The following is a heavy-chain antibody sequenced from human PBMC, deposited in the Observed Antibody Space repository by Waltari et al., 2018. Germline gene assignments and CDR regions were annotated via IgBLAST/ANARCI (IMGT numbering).Heavy chain of an antibody. Sequence: QVQLVESGGGVVQPGRSLRLSCAASGFTFSSYGMHWVRQAPGKGLGWVAVISYDGSNKYYADSVKGRFTISRDNSKNTLYLQMNSLRAEDTAVYYCYVVVITTVGDYWGQGTLVTVSS. V-gene: IGHV3-30*03. CDR1: GFTFSSYG. D-gene: IGHD3-22*01. J-gene: IGHJ4*02. CDR3: YVVVITTVGDY. CDR2: ISYDGSNK.